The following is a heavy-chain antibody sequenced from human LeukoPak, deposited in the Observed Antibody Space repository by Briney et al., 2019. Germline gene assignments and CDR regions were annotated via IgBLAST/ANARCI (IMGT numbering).Heavy chain of an antibody. CDR3: ARDVWGSGWAAFDY. J-gene: IGHJ4*02. D-gene: IGHD6-19*01. Sequence: GGSLRLSCAASGFTFSSYAMSLGRQAPRKGLEWVSTISGSGDRTYYADSVKGRFTISRDNSKNALYLQMNSLRAEDTAVYYCARDVWGSGWAAFDYWGQGTLVTVSS. V-gene: IGHV3-23*01. CDR1: GFTFSSYA. CDR2: ISGSGDRT.